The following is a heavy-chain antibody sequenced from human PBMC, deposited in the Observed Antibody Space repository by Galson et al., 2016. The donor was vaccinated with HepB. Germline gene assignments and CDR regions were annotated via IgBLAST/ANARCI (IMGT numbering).Heavy chain of an antibody. Sequence: TFIAYAMHWVRQAPGHRLEWMGWLNTGNGNTKYSQKFQGRVNFIRDTSASTAYMELSSLTSEDTAVYYCARLVAVGDPFDYWGQGSLVTVAS. V-gene: IGHV1-3*04. CDR1: TFIAYA. J-gene: IGHJ4*02. CDR3: ARLVAVGDPFDY. CDR2: LNTGNGNT. D-gene: IGHD6-19*01.